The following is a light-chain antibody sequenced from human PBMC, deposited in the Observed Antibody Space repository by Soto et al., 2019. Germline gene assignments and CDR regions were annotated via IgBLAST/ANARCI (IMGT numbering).Light chain of an antibody. V-gene: IGKV3-11*01. CDR1: QSVSNNY. J-gene: IGKJ1*01. Sequence: GTLSLSPGERATLSCRSIQSVSNNYLAWYQQKPGKAPRLLIYGASNMATGIPARFSGSGSGTDFTLTISSLEPEDFAIYYCQQRTTWLPWTFGQGSKVDIK. CDR3: QQRTTWLPWT. CDR2: GAS.